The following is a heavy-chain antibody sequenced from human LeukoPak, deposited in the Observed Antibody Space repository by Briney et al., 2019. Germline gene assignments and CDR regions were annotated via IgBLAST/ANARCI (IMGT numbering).Heavy chain of an antibody. CDR1: GFTFSSYA. D-gene: IGHD2-2*01. V-gene: IGHV3-30-3*01. J-gene: IGHJ4*02. Sequence: GGSLRLSCAASGFTFSSYAMHWVRQAPGKGLEWVAVISYDGSNKYYADSVKGRFTISRDNAENSLYLQMNSLRVEDTAAYYCARAPTVLVGYCSSSSCQADYWGQGTLVTVSS. CDR3: ARAPTVLVGYCSSSSCQADY. CDR2: ISYDGSNK.